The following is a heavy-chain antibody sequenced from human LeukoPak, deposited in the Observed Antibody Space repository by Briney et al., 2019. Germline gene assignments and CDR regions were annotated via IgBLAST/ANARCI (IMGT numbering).Heavy chain of an antibody. D-gene: IGHD3-10*01. J-gene: IGHJ4*02. Sequence: GASVKVSCKASGYTFTSYGISWVRQAPGQGLEWMGWISAYNGNTNYAQKLQGRVTMTTDTSTSTAYMELRSLRSEDTAVYYCARAMVRGVTRRLLGYWGQGTLVTVSS. CDR3: ARAMVRGVTRRLLGY. V-gene: IGHV1-18*01. CDR2: ISAYNGNT. CDR1: GYTFTSYG.